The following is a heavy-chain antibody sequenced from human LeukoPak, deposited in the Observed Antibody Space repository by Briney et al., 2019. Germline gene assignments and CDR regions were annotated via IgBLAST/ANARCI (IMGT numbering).Heavy chain of an antibody. V-gene: IGHV4-38-2*01. J-gene: IGHJ4*02. CDR2: IYHSGST. D-gene: IGHD6-6*01. CDR3: ARHQWSIAVFDY. Sequence: SETLSLTCAVSGYSTSSSYYWGWIRQPPGKGLEWIGSIYHSGSTHYNPSLKSRVTISVDTSKNQFSLKLSSVTAADTAVYYCARHQWSIAVFDYWGQGTLVTVSS. CDR1: GYSTSSSYY.